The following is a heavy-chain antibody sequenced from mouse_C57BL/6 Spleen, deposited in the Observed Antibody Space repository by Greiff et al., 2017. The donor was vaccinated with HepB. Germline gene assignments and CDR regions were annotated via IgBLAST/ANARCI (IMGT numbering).Heavy chain of an antibody. J-gene: IGHJ2*01. D-gene: IGHD1-1*01. CDR3: ARPMYYGSEGVYYLDY. CDR2: ILPGSGST. V-gene: IGHV1-9*01. Sequence: QVQLQQSGAELMKPGASVKLSCKATGYTFTGYWIEWVKQRPGHGLEWIGEILPGSGSTNYNEKFKGKATFTADTSSNTAYMQLSSLTTEDSAIYYCARPMYYGSEGVYYLDYWGQGTTLTVSS. CDR1: GYTFTGYW.